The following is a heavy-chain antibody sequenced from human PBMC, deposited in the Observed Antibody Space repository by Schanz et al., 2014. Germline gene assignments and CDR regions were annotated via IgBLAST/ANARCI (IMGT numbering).Heavy chain of an antibody. D-gene: IGHD6-6*01. J-gene: IGHJ5*02. CDR1: GGSISSGIYY. CDR3: ARRGAEYSSSPPWFDP. V-gene: IGHV4-39*01. CDR2: INYTGST. Sequence: QLQLQESGPGLVKPSETLSLTCTVSGGSISSGIYYWGWLRQSPGKGLEWLGNINYTGSTYYNPSRKSRVTISADTSKNQFSLNLSSVTASDTAVYYCARRGAEYSSSPPWFDPWGQGTLVTVSS.